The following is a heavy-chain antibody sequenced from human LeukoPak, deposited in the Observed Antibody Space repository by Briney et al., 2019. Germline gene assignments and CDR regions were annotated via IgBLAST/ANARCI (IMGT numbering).Heavy chain of an antibody. D-gene: IGHD5-18*01. CDR3: ARENDRYGRIDY. V-gene: IGHV4-59*01. J-gene: IGHJ4*02. Sequence: SETLSLACTVSGGSISPYYWSWVRQPPGKGLEWIGYVSYNGNTDYNSSFKSRVIISIDTSKNQFSLRLSSVTAADTAVYYCARENDRYGRIDYWGQGIQVIVSS. CDR2: VSYNGNT. CDR1: GGSISPYY.